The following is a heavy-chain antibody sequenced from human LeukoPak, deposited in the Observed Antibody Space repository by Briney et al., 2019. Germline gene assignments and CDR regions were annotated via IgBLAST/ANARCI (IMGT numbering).Heavy chain of an antibody. Sequence: GGSLRLSCAASGFTFSSYGMNWVRQAPGKGLEWVSAISGSGDSTYYADSVKGRFTISRDNSKNTLYLQMNSLRAEDTAVYYCAKDTLSIAAAGYSDYWGQGTLVTVSS. D-gene: IGHD6-13*01. V-gene: IGHV3-23*01. J-gene: IGHJ4*02. CDR2: ISGSGDST. CDR1: GFTFSSYG. CDR3: AKDTLSIAAAGYSDY.